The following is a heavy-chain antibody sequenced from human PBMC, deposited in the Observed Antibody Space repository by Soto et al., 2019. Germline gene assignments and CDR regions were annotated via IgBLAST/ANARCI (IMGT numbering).Heavy chain of an antibody. Sequence: SVKVSCKASGYTFTNDYIHWVRQAPGQGLEWMGIINPILGIANYAQKFQGRVTITADKSTSTAYMELSSLRSEDTAVYYCASGYCSGGSCYVEAFDIWGEGTMGTVSS. J-gene: IGHJ3*02. CDR3: ASGYCSGGSCYVEAFDI. CDR2: INPILGIA. CDR1: GYTFTNDY. D-gene: IGHD2-15*01. V-gene: IGHV1-69*02.